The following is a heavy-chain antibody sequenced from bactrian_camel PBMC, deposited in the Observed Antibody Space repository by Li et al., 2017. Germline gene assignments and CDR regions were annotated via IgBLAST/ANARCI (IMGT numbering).Heavy chain of an antibody. Sequence: HVQLVESGGDSVEAGGSLTLSCVASGYKFRDYCMAWFRQAPGKEREGVAGIDGDGGTTYADSVKGRFTISKDNAENTLYLQMNSLKSDDTALYYCATLTLLVGPWYWGQGTQVTVS. CDR2: IDGDGGT. V-gene: IGHV3S6*01. J-gene: IGHJ4*01. D-gene: IGHD5*01. CDR3: ATLTLLVGPWY. CDR1: GYKFRDYC.